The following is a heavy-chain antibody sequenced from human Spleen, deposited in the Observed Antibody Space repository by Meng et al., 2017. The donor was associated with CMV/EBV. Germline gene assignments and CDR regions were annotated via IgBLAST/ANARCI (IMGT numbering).Heavy chain of an antibody. D-gene: IGHD6-19*01. V-gene: IGHV3-23*03. CDR1: GFTFSIDA. CDR2: IYSGGNKT. CDR3: AKDGRLSSGWSADFDY. J-gene: IGHJ4*02. Sequence: GFTFSIDAMTWVRQAPGKGLEWVSVIYSGGNKTYYADSVKGRFTVSRDNSQNTVYLQMNSLRAEDTAVYYCAKDGRLSSGWSADFDYWGQGTLVTVSS.